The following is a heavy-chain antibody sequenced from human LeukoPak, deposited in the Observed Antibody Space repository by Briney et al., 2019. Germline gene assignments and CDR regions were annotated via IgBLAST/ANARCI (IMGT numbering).Heavy chain of an antibody. CDR3: ALVRGVAPPDAFDI. J-gene: IGHJ3*02. V-gene: IGHV3-72*01. CDR1: GFTFSDHY. D-gene: IGHD3-10*01. CDR2: TRNKANSYTT. Sequence: GGSLRLSCAASGFTFSDHYMDWVRQAPGKGLEWVGRTRNKANSYTTEYAASVKGRFTISRDDSKNSLYLQMNSLKTEDTAVYYCALVRGVAPPDAFDIWGQGTMVTVSS.